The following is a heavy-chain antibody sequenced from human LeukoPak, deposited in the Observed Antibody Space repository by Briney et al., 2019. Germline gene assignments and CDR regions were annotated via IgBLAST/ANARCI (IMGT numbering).Heavy chain of an antibody. J-gene: IGHJ4*02. CDR3: ARGGGATRIDY. CDR1: GDSIRSGTYY. V-gene: IGHV4-61*02. CDR2: IYTSGST. Sequence: PSETLSLTCSVSGDSIRSGTYYWSWIRQPAGKGLEWIGRIYTSGSTSYNPALKSRVTISVDTSKNRFSLKLTSVTAADTAVYYCARGGGATRIDYWGQGTLVTVSS. D-gene: IGHD3-10*01.